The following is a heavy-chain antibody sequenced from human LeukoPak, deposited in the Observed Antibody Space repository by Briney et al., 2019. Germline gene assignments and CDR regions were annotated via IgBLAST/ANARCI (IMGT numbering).Heavy chain of an antibody. CDR2: IYSGGST. CDR1: GFTVSSNY. V-gene: IGHV3-53*01. J-gene: IGHJ4*02. D-gene: IGHD6-19*01. CDR3: AKAGSSGWYVSLADY. Sequence: GGSLRLSCAASGFTVSSNYMSWVRQAPGKGLEWVSVIYSGGSTYYADSVKGRFTISRDNSKNTLYLQMNSLRAEDTAVYYCAKAGSSGWYVSLADYWGQGTLVTVSS.